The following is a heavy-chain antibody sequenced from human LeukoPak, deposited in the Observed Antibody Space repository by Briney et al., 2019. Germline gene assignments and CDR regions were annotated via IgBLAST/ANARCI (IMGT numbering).Heavy chain of an antibody. J-gene: IGHJ4*02. CDR1: GDSISSYY. V-gene: IGHV4-59*08. Sequence: SETLSLTCTVSGDSISSYYWSWIRQPTGKGREWIGYIYYSGSTNYNPSLKSRVTISVDTSKNQFSLKLSSVTAADTAVYYCARRSAGWETPFDYWGQGTLVTVSS. D-gene: IGHD1-26*01. CDR2: IYYSGST. CDR3: ARRSAGWETPFDY.